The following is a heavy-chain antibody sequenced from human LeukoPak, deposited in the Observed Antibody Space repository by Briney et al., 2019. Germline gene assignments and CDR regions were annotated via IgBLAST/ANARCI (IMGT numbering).Heavy chain of an antibody. D-gene: IGHD5-18*01. CDR1: GGSVSSRSYY. V-gene: IGHV4-61*01. CDR2: IYYSGST. J-gene: IGHJ5*02. Sequence: SETLSLTCTVSGGSVSSRSYYWSWIRQPPGKGLEWIGYIYYSGSTNYNPSLKSRVTISVDTSKNQFSLKLSSVTAADTAVYYCARGYGFAWFDPWGQGTLVTVSS. CDR3: ARGYGFAWFDP.